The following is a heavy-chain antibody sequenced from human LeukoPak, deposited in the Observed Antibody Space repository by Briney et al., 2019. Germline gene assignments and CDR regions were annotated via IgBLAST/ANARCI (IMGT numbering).Heavy chain of an antibody. CDR1: GYTFTSYG. CDR3: ARDMVGLAADGNWFDP. CDR2: TSVYNSQT. D-gene: IGHD6-13*01. J-gene: IGHJ5*02. Sequence: ASVKVSCKASGYTFTSYGISWVRQAPGQGLEWMGWTSVYNSQTNFAQKFQGRVTMTTDRPTSTAYMELRSLRSDDTAVYYCARDMVGLAADGNWFDPWGQGTLVTVSS. V-gene: IGHV1-18*01.